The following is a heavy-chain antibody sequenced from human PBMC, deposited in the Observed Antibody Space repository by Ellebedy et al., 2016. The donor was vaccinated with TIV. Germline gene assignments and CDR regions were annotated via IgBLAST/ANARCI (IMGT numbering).Heavy chain of an antibody. D-gene: IGHD3-22*01. V-gene: IGHV3-23*01. CDR1: GFTFRNFA. Sequence: GESLKISCAASGFTFRNFAMTWVRQAPGKGLEWVSSISSNGVSSDYADSVRGRVTISRDNSKSTLYLQMDSLRADDSAEYYCAKLDSSGYYYGRLDYWGQGTLVTVSS. CDR2: ISSNGVSS. CDR3: AKLDSSGYYYGRLDY. J-gene: IGHJ4*02.